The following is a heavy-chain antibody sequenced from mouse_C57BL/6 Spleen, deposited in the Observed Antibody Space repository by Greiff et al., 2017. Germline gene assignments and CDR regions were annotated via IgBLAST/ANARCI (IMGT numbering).Heavy chain of an antibody. CDR1: GYSFTDYN. V-gene: IGHV1-39*01. D-gene: IGHD2-13*01. J-gene: IGHJ2*01. CDR3: AREEVTGSYFYY. Sequence: VQLQQSGPELVKPGASVKISCKASGYSFTDYNMNWVKQSNGKSLEWIGVINPNYGTTSYNQKFKGKATLTVDTSSSTAYMQLTCLTSADSAVYYCAREEVTGSYFYYWGKGPTLTVA. CDR2: INPNYGTT.